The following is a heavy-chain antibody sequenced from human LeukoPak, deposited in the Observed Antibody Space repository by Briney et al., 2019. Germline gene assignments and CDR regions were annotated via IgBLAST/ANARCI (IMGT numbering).Heavy chain of an antibody. CDR3: VRGGANRFDH. V-gene: IGHV3-7*01. J-gene: IGHJ4*02. CDR2: IGADGSEK. Sequence: GGSLRLSCAASGFTFSSYSMHWVRQAPGKGLEWVGKIGADGSEKYYVDSVKGRFTLSRDNARNSLYLQMNSLRDEDTAVYYCVRGGANRFDHWGQGILVAISS. CDR1: GFTFSSYS. D-gene: IGHD1-26*01.